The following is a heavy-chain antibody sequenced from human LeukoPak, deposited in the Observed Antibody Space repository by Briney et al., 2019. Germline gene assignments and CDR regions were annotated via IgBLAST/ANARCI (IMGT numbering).Heavy chain of an antibody. CDR3: AKDVFTSSGWYGYFDY. CDR2: IRYDGSNE. D-gene: IGHD6-19*01. V-gene: IGHV3-30*02. CDR1: GFTFSSYG. Sequence: PGGSLRLSCAASGFTFSSYGMHWVRQAPGKGLEWVAFIRYDGSNEYYEDSVKDRFTISRDNSKNTLYLQMNSLRPEDTAVYYCAKDVFTSSGWYGYFDYWGQGTLVTVSS. J-gene: IGHJ4*02.